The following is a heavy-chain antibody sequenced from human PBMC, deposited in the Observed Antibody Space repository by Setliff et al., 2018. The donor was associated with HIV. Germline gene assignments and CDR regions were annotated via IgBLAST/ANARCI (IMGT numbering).Heavy chain of an antibody. CDR2: IYSDGNT. J-gene: IGHJ6*03. V-gene: IGHV3-66*02. Sequence: GGSLRLSCAASGFTVYSYYMSWVRQAPGKGLEWVSVIYSDGNTYYADSVKGRFTVSRDNSKNTLHLQMNSLRGEDTAVYYCVRNGNYYYMDVWGKGTTVTVSS. CDR3: VRNGNYYYMDV. CDR1: GFTVYSYY.